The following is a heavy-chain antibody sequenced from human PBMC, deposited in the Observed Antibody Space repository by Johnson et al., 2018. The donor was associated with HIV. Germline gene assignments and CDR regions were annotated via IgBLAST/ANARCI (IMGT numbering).Heavy chain of an antibody. J-gene: IGHJ3*02. CDR2: ISYDGSNK. V-gene: IGHV3-30*03. D-gene: IGHD5-12*01. Sequence: QVQLVESGGGVVQPGRSLRLSCAASGFTFSSYGMHWVRQAPGKGLEWVAVISYDGSNKYYADSVKGRFTISRDNSKNTLYLQMNSLRAEDTAVYYCARVLRLPRLGAFDIWGQGTMVTVSS. CDR3: ARVLRLPRLGAFDI. CDR1: GFTFSSYG.